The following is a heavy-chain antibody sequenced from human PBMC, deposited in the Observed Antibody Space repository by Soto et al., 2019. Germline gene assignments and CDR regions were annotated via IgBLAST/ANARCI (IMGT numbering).Heavy chain of an antibody. CDR3: ARHTHPYYDSSGYYRLDY. CDR1: GGSISSSSYY. CDR2: IYYSGST. J-gene: IGHJ4*02. Sequence: SETLSLTCTVSGGSISSSSYYWGWIRQPPGKGLEWIGSIYYSGSTYYNPSLKSRVTISVDTSKNQFSLKLSSVTAADTAVYYCARHTHPYYDSSGYYRLDYWGQETLVTVSS. V-gene: IGHV4-39*01. D-gene: IGHD3-22*01.